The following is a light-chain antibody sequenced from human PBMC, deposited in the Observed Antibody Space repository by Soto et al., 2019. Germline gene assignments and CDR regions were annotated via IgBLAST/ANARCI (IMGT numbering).Light chain of an antibody. CDR3: QHYKSYFYT. CDR2: KAS. V-gene: IGKV1-5*03. Sequence: DIQMTQSPSTLSASVGDRVTITCLASQTISTWLAWYQQKPGKAPKLLIYKASSLESGVPSRFSGSGSGTEFTLTISSLQPDDFATYYCQHYKSYFYTFGQGTKLEIK. CDR1: QTISTW. J-gene: IGKJ2*01.